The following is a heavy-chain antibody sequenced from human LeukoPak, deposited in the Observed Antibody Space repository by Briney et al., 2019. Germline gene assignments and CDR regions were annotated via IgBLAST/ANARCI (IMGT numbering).Heavy chain of an antibody. D-gene: IGHD3-22*01. J-gene: IGHJ4*02. CDR1: GGTFSSYA. Sequence: GASVKVSCKASGGTFSSYAISWVRQAPGQGLEGMGGISPIFGTANYAQKFQGRVTITTDESTSTAYMELSSLRSEDTAVYYCARGGRQHYYDSSGYRLDYWGQGTLVTVSS. CDR3: ARGGRQHYYDSSGYRLDY. CDR2: ISPIFGTA. V-gene: IGHV1-69*05.